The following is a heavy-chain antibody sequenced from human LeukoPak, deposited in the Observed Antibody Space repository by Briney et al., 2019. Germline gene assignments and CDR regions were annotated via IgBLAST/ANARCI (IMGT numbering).Heavy chain of an antibody. CDR2: TYYRSKWYN. J-gene: IGHJ5*02. V-gene: IGHV6-1*01. CDR3: ARVLSQYGDYAWIVNWFDP. Sequence: SQTLSLTCAISGDSVSNNIAAWNWIRQSPSRGLEWLGRTYYRSKWYNDYAASVKSRITINPDTSKNQFSLQVNSVIAADPAVYYCARVLSQYGDYAWIVNWFDPWGQGTLVTVSS. CDR1: GDSVSNNIAA. D-gene: IGHD4-17*01.